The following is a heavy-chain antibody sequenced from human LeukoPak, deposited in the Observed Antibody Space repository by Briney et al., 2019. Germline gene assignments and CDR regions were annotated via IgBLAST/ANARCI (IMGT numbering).Heavy chain of an antibody. CDR3: ATKQWLAPPPDS. J-gene: IGHJ4*02. D-gene: IGHD6-19*01. CDR2: IHTDGTVT. V-gene: IGHV3-74*01. Sequence: GSLRLSSAASGFTFSKYWMLWVRQAPGKGLESVSRIHTDGTVTTYADSVKGRFTVSRDNADSTMFLQMNSVRDEDTAVYYCATKQWLAPPPDSWGQGTPVTVSS. CDR1: GFTFSKYW.